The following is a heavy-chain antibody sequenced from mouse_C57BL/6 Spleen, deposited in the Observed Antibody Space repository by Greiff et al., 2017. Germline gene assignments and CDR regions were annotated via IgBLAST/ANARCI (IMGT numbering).Heavy chain of an antibody. J-gene: IGHJ2*01. CDR3: AREGSSSLYFDC. V-gene: IGHV1-52*01. CDR1: GYTFTSYW. Sequence: QVQLQQPGAELVRPGSSVKLSCKASGYTFTSYWMHWVKQRPIQGLEWIGNIDPSDSDTHYNQKFKDKATLTVDKSSSTAYMQLSSLTSEDSAVYYCAREGSSSLYFDCWGQGTTLTVSS. CDR2: IDPSDSDT. D-gene: IGHD1-1*01.